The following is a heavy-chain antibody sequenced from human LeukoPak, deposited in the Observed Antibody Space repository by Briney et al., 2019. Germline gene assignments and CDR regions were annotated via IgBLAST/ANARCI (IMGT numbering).Heavy chain of an antibody. Sequence: PGGSLRLSCAASGFTFNTYAMSWVRQAPGKGLEWVSSNSGSGGSTYYADPVKGRFTISRDNSKNTLYLQMNSLRAEDTAEYYCARSLLTTASGTGRAFDIWGQGTMVTVSA. CDR1: GFTFNTYA. CDR3: ARSLLTTASGTGRAFDI. D-gene: IGHD1-26*01. CDR2: NSGSGGST. V-gene: IGHV3-23*01. J-gene: IGHJ3*02.